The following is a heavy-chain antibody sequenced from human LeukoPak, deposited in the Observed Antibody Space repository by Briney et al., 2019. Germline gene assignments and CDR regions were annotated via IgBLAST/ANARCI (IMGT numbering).Heavy chain of an antibody. CDR2: ISSSSYYI. J-gene: IGHJ4*02. CDR3: ARDRTGEPDY. V-gene: IGHV3-21*01. Sequence: GGSLRLSCAASGFTFSSYSMNWVRQAPGKELEWVSSISSSSYYIYYADSVKGRFTISRDNAKNSLYLQMNSLRAEDTAVYYCARDRTGEPDYWGQGTLVTVSS. CDR1: GFTFSSYS. D-gene: IGHD7-27*01.